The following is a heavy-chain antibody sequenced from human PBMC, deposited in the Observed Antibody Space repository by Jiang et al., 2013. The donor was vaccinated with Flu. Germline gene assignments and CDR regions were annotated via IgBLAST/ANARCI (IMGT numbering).Heavy chain of an antibody. CDR2: IIPIFGTA. V-gene: IGHV1-69*06. Sequence: SGAEVKKPGASVKVSCKASGGTFSSYAISWVRQAPGQGLEWMGGIIPIFGTANYAQKFQGRVTITADKSTSTAYMELSSLRSEDTAVYYCARPIAQPLLTKNYYYGMDVWGQGTNGHRLL. J-gene: IGHJ6*02. CDR1: GGTFSSYA. CDR3: ARPIAQPLLTKNYYYGMDV. D-gene: IGHD6-13*01.